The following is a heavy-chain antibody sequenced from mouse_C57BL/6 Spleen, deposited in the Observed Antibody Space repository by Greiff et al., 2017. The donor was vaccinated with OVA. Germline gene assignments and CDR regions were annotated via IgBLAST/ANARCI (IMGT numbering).Heavy chain of an antibody. Sequence: QVQLQQSGPGLVQPSQSLSITCTVSGFSLTSYGVHWVRQSPGKGLEWLGVIWRGGSTDYNAAFMSRLSITKDNSKSQVFFKMNSLQADDTAIYYCAKNVFTTVVATDAMDYWGQGTSVTVSS. J-gene: IGHJ4*01. CDR1: GFSLTSYG. CDR3: AKNVFTTVVATDAMDY. V-gene: IGHV2-5*01. CDR2: IWRGGST. D-gene: IGHD1-1*01.